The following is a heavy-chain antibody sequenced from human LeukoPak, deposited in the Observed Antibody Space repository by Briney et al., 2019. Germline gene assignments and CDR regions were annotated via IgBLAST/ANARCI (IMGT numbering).Heavy chain of an antibody. D-gene: IGHD6-6*01. CDR2: MNPNSGNT. CDR3: ARGARGQLGRYYYYYMDV. CDR1: GYTFTSYD. V-gene: IGHV1-8*03. J-gene: IGHJ6*03. Sequence: ASVKVSCKASGYTFTSYDLNWVRQATGQGLEWMGWMNPNSGNTGYAQKFQGRVTITRNTSISTAYMELSSLRSEDTAVYYCARGARGQLGRYYYYYMDVWGKGTTVTVSS.